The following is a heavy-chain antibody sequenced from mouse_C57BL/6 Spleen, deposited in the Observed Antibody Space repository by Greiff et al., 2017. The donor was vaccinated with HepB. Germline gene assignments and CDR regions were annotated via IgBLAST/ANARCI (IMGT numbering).Heavy chain of an antibody. CDR2: ISSGSSTI. Sequence: EVQLVESGGGLVKPGGSLKLSCAASGFTFSDYGMHWVRQAPEKGLEWVAYISSGSSTIYYADTVKGRFTISRDKAKNTLFLQMTRVRAEDTAMYYCARGGYFDYWGQGTTLTVSS. CDR3: ARGGYFDY. J-gene: IGHJ2*01. V-gene: IGHV5-17*01. CDR1: GFTFSDYG.